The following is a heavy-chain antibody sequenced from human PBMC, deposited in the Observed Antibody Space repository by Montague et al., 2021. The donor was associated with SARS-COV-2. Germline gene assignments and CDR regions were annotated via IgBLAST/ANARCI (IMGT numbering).Heavy chain of an antibody. CDR2: IYWDDDE. D-gene: IGHD3-10*01. CDR1: GISLSTSGVG. Sequence: PPLVKPTQTLTLTCTFSGISLSTSGVGVAWIRQPPGKALEWLALIYWDDDERYSPSMRSRLTITKDTSENQVVLRMTNMDPMDTATYYCAPLGFDSRSYYTPHNWFDPWGQGILVTVSS. J-gene: IGHJ5*02. V-gene: IGHV2-5*02. CDR3: APLGFDSRSYYTPHNWFDP.